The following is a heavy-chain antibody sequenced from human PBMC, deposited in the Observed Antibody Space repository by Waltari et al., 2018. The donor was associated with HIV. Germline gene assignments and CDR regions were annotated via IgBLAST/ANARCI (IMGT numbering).Heavy chain of an antibody. CDR1: GGTFSSYT. D-gene: IGHD3-22*01. J-gene: IGHJ4*02. CDR2: IIPILGIA. Sequence: QVQLVQSGAEVKKPGSSVKVSCKASGGTFSSYTLSWVRQAPGQGLEWMGRIIPILGIANYAQKFQGRVTITADKSTSTAYMELSSLRSEDTAVYYCARDRYYYDSSGPADYWGQGTLVTVAS. V-gene: IGHV1-69*08. CDR3: ARDRYYYDSSGPADY.